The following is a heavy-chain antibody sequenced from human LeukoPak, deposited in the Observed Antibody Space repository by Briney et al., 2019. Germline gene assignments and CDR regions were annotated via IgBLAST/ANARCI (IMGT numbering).Heavy chain of an antibody. CDR1: GFIFNSYA. J-gene: IGHJ4*02. V-gene: IGHV3-30*04. D-gene: IGHD6-13*01. CDR2: ISYDGSTE. CDR3: ARGPGIPAAVDH. Sequence: GGSLRLSCAASGFIFNSYAMHWVRQAPGKGLEWVAVISYDGSTEYYADSVKGRFTISRDNSRNTLYLRMNSLRPEDTAVFYCARGPGIPAAVDHWGQGTLVTVSS.